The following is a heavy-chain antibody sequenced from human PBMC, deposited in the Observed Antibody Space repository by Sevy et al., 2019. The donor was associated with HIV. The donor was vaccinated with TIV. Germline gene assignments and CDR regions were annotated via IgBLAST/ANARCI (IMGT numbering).Heavy chain of an antibody. CDR2: ISSGSSYI. V-gene: IGHV3-21*06. CDR3: ARDRDYYGSGTYDY. J-gene: IGHJ4*02. CDR1: QFTFRDYT. Sequence: GGSLRLSCAASQFTFRDYTMNWVRQTPGKGLEWISYISSGSSYIRYADSVKGRLTISRDNAENSLYLQMNRLSAEDTGVYFCARDRDYYGSGTYDYWGQGTLVTVSS. D-gene: IGHD3-10*01.